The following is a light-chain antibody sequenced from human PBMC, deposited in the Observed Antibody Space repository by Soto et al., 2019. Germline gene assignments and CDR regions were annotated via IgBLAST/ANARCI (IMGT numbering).Light chain of an antibody. Sequence: QSALTQPASVSGSPGQSITISCTGTSSNVGSYKLVSWYQQHPGKAPKLMIYDVAKRPSGVPDRFSGSRSGTTASLTVSGLQAEDEANYYCSSYAGNNVIFGGGTKVTVL. CDR3: SSYAGNNVI. CDR1: SSNVGSYKL. J-gene: IGLJ2*01. V-gene: IGLV2-14*02. CDR2: DVA.